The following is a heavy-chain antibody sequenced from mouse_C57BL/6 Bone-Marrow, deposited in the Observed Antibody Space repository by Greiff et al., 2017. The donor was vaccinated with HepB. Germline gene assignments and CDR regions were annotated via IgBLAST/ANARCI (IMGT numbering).Heavy chain of an antibody. CDR1: GFSLTSYG. Sequence: QVQLKESGPGLVQPSQSLSTTCTVSGFSLTSYGVHWVRQSPGKGLEWLGVIWSGGSTDYNAAFISRLSISKDNSKSQVFFKMNSLQADDTAIYYCARKVYYSNLTWFAYWGQGTLVTVSA. D-gene: IGHD2-5*01. CDR2: IWSGGST. J-gene: IGHJ3*01. V-gene: IGHV2-2*01. CDR3: ARKVYYSNLTWFAY.